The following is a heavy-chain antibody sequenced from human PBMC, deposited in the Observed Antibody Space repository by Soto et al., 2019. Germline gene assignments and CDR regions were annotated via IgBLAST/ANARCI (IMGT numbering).Heavy chain of an antibody. D-gene: IGHD6-13*01. V-gene: IGHV1-2*04. J-gene: IGHJ6*02. CDR3: ARDLTPKDSSSWYSRDRGFYYYGMDV. CDR2: INPNSGGT. Sequence: ASVKVSCKASGYTFTGYYIHWVRQAPGQGLEWMGWINPNSGGTNYAQKFQGWVTMTRDTSISTAYMELSRLRSDDTAVYYCARDLTPKDSSSWYSRDRGFYYYGMDVWGQGTTVTVSS. CDR1: GYTFTGYY.